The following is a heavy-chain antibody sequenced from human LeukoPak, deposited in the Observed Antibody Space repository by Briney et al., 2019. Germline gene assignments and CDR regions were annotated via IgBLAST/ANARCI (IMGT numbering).Heavy chain of an antibody. CDR1: GGSISSGGYY. J-gene: IGHJ5*02. CDR3: AKQYYGDYVGWFDP. CDR2: IYYSGST. D-gene: IGHD4-17*01. V-gene: IGHV4-31*03. Sequence: PSETLSLTCTVSGGSISSGGYYWSWIRQHPGKGLEWIGYIYYSGSTYYNPSLKSRVIITVDTSKNQFSLKLSSVTAADTAVYYCAKQYYGDYVGWFDPWGQGTLVTVSS.